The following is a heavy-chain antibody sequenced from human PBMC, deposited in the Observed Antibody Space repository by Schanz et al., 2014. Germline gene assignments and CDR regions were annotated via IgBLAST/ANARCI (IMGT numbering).Heavy chain of an antibody. Sequence: EVQLLESGGGLVKPGGSLRLSCAASGFTFSSYSMNWVRQAPGKGLEWVSTIYASGATYYADSVKRRFTISRDISKNTLHLQVTSLRAEDTAIYYCARDGNYYGSRNYYKTPYYFDYWGQGTLVTVSS. CDR2: IYASGAT. D-gene: IGHD3-10*01. CDR3: ARDGNYYGSRNYYKTPYYFDY. J-gene: IGHJ4*02. V-gene: IGHV3-66*01. CDR1: GFTFSSYS.